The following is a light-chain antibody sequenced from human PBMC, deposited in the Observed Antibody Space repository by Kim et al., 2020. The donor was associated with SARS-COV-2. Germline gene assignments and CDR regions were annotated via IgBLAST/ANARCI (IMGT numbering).Light chain of an antibody. V-gene: IGLV3-21*02. CDR1: NIGRKS. CDR3: QVWDNPSDHGL. Sequence: RGQTASIAGGGNNIGRKSVDWNQHRPGQAPVLGVYDNSDRTSGIPERISGSNSGNTATLIINRVEVGDEADYYCQVWDNPSDHGLFGGGTQLTVL. J-gene: IGLJ3*02. CDR2: DNS.